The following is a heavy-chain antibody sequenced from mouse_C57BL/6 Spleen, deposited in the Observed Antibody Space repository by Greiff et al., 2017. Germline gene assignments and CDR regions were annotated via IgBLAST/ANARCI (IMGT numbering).Heavy chain of an antibody. V-gene: IGHV1-22*01. D-gene: IGHD2-3*01. J-gene: IGHJ3*01. Sequence: EVQLQQSGPELVKPGASVKMSCKASGYTFTDYNMHWVKQSHGKSLEWIGYINPNNGGTRYNQKFKGKATLTVNKSSSTAYMELRSLTSEDSAVYDCARERDGYYRDWFAYWGQGTLVTVSA. CDR3: ARERDGYYRDWFAY. CDR1: GYTFTDYN. CDR2: INPNNGGT.